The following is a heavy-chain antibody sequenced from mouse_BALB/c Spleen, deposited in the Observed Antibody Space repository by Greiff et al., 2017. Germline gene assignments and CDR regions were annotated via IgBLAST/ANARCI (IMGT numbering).Heavy chain of an antibody. Sequence: VQLQESGPELVKPGASVRISCKASGYTFTSYYIHWVKQRPGQGLEWIGWIYPGNVNTKYNEKFKGKATLTADKSSSTAYMQLSSLTSEDSAVYFCAILDSSRGYWGQGTTLTVSS. V-gene: IGHV1S56*01. CDR3: AILDSSRGY. CDR2: IYPGNVNT. CDR1: GYTFTSYY. J-gene: IGHJ2*01. D-gene: IGHD3-2*01.